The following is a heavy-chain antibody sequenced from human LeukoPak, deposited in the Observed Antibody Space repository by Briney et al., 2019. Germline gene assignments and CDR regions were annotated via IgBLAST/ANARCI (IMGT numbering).Heavy chain of an antibody. D-gene: IGHD3-9*01. V-gene: IGHV4-59*01. CDR3: ARAGYDTATGYCGAFDI. CDR1: GGSISSYY. CDR2: MYYSGST. Sequence: PSETLSLTCTVSGGSISSYYWSWIRQPPGKGLEWIGLMYYSGSTYYNPSLKSRVSLSVDTSKNQFSLKLNSVTAADTAVYYCARAGYDTATGYCGAFDIWGQGTMVTVSS. J-gene: IGHJ3*02.